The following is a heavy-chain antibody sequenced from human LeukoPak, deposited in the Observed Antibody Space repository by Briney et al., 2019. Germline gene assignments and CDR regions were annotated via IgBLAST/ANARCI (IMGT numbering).Heavy chain of an antibody. J-gene: IGHJ4*02. Sequence: ASVKVSCKASGYTFTGYYMHWVRQAPGQGLEWMGWINPNSGGTNYAQKFQGRVTMTRDTSIGTAYMELSRLRSDDTAVYYCARAKGHSSSSTSVDYWGQGTLVTVSS. V-gene: IGHV1-2*02. CDR3: ARAKGHSSSSTSVDY. D-gene: IGHD6-6*01. CDR2: INPNSGGT. CDR1: GYTFTGYY.